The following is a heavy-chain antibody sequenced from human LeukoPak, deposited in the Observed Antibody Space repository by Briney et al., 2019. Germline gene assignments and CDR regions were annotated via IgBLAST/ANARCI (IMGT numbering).Heavy chain of an antibody. D-gene: IGHD2-15*01. CDR1: GFTLSSYA. Sequence: GGSLRLSCAASGFTLSSYAMHWVRQAPGKGLEWVAVISYDGSNKYYADSVKGRFTISRDNSKNTLYLQMNSLRAEDTAVYYCARDLGYCSGGSCYREQWLIDYWGQGTLVTVSS. V-gene: IGHV3-30*04. CDR3: ARDLGYCSGGSCYREQWLIDY. J-gene: IGHJ4*02. CDR2: ISYDGSNK.